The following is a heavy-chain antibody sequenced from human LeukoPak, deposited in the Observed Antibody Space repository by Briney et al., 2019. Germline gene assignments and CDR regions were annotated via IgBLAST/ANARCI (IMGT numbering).Heavy chain of an antibody. D-gene: IGHD6-19*01. CDR1: GCSISSSSYY. J-gene: IGHJ4*02. CDR3: ASLISSGWYDADY. Sequence: SETLSLTCTVSGCSISSSSYYWGWIRQPPGKGLEWIGSIYYSGSTYYNPSLKSRVTISVDTSKNQFSLKLSSVTAADTAVYYCASLISSGWYDADYWGQGTLVTVSS. CDR2: IYYSGST. V-gene: IGHV4-39*01.